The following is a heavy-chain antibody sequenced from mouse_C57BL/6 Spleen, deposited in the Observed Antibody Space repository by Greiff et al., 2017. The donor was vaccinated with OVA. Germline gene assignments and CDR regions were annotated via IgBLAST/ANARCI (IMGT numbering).Heavy chain of an antibody. Sequence: VQLQQSGAELVKPGASVKLSCTASGFNIKDYYMHWVKQRTEQGLEWIGRIDPEDGETKYAPEFQVKATITADTSSNTAYLQLRSLTSEDTAVYYCALIYYGYGVSFYFDYWGQGTTLTFSS. CDR3: ALIYYGYGVSFYFDY. D-gene: IGHD2-2*01. CDR2: IDPEDGET. J-gene: IGHJ2*01. CDR1: GFNIKDYY. V-gene: IGHV14-2*01.